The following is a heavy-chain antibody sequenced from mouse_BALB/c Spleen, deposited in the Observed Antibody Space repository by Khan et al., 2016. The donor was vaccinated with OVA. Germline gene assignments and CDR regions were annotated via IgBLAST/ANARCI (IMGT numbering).Heavy chain of an antibody. CDR2: IWAGGST. V-gene: IGHV2-9*02. CDR3: ARLGDI. D-gene: IGHD3-1*01. J-gene: IGHJ2*01. CDR1: GFSLTSYG. Sequence: QVQLKESGPGLVAPSQSLSITCTVSGFSLTSYGVHWVRQPPGKGLEWLGVIWAGGSTNDNSALMSRLSISKDNSKSQDVIKMHSLHTGDTAMYYCARLGDIWGQGTTLTVSS.